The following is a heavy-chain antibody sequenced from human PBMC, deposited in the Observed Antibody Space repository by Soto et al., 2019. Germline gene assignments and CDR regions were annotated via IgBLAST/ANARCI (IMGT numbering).Heavy chain of an antibody. J-gene: IGHJ5*02. V-gene: IGHV4-34*01. CDR1: VGSFSGYY. Sequence: QVQLQQWGAGLLKPSETLSLTCVVYVGSFSGYYWSWIRQPPGKGLEWIGEINHSGSTNYNPSLTSRVTISVDTSKNQFSLKLSSVTAADTAVYYCARGFRFCSGGSCYSGWFDPWGQGTLVTVSS. CDR2: INHSGST. CDR3: ARGFRFCSGGSCYSGWFDP. D-gene: IGHD2-15*01.